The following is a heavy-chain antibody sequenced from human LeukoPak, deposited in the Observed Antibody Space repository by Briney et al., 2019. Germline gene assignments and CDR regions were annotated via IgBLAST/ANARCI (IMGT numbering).Heavy chain of an antibody. CDR2: ISGSGGST. J-gene: IGHJ4*02. CDR3: AEEKEGLGGL. Sequence: PGGSLRLSCAASGFTFSSYAMGWVRQAPGKGLEWVSAISGSGGSTYYADSVKGRFTISRDSSRNTLDLQMRSLRANDTAVYYCAEEKEGLGGLWGQGTLVTVSS. D-gene: IGHD3/OR15-3a*01. V-gene: IGHV3-23*01. CDR1: GFTFSSYA.